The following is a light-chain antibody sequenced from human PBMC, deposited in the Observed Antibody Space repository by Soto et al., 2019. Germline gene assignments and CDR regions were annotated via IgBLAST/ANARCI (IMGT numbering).Light chain of an antibody. CDR3: QQYSTLPRT. CDR1: QSLSGRS. J-gene: IGKJ1*01. Sequence: ETVLTQSPGTLSLSPGERATLSCRASQSLSGRSLAWYQQKPGQAPRLLIYGASNRATGIPDRFSGSGSGTEFTLTINRLEPEDFAVYFCQQYSTLPRTFGQGTKVEIK. CDR2: GAS. V-gene: IGKV3-20*01.